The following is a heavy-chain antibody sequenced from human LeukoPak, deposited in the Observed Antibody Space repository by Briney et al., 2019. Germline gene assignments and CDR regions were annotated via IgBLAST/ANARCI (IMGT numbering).Heavy chain of an antibody. D-gene: IGHD2-2*01. V-gene: IGHV4-34*01. CDR3: AKYQLYDDAFDI. CDR2: INHSGGT. Sequence: SETLSLTCAVYGGSFSGYYWSWIRQPPGKGLEWIGEINHSGGTNYNPSLKSRVTISVDTSKNQFSLKLSSVTAADTAVYYCAKYQLYDDAFDIWGQGTMVTVSS. CDR1: GGSFSGYY. J-gene: IGHJ3*02.